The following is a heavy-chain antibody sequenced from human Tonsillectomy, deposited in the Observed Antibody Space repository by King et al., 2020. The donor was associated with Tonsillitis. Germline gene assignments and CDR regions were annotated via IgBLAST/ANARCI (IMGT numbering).Heavy chain of an antibody. V-gene: IGHV4-59*08. CDR3: ASGGGHYYGSRPYYFDS. CDR1: GGSVSSFY. D-gene: IGHD3-22*01. Sequence: VQLQESGPGLVKPSETLSLTCTVSGGSVSSFYCSWIRQPPGKGLEWIGYISYSESTNYSPSLKSRVTISVDTSKNQFSLRLSSVTAADTAVYYCASGGGHYYGSRPYYFDSWGQGTLVTVTS. CDR2: ISYSEST. J-gene: IGHJ4*02.